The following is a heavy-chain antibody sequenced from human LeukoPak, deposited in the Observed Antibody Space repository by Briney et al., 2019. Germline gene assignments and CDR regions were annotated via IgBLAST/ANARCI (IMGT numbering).Heavy chain of an antibody. J-gene: IGHJ6*03. CDR1: GGPISSYY. D-gene: IGHD3-10*01. CDR3: ARDFRGDPRSTKHYYYMDV. Sequence: SETLSLTCTVSGGPISSYYWSWIRQPAGKGLEWIGRIYTSGSTNYNPSLKSRVTMSVDTSKNQFSLKLSSVTAADTAVYYCARDFRGDPRSTKHYYYMDVWGKGTTVTVSS. CDR2: IYTSGST. V-gene: IGHV4-4*07.